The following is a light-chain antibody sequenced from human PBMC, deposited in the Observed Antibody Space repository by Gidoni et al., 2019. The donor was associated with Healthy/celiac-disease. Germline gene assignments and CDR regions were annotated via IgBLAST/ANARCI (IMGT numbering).Light chain of an antibody. CDR2: DAS. CDR3: QQFNSYGVT. Sequence: AIQLTQSPSSLSASVGDRVTITCRASQGISSALAWYQQKPGKAPKLLIYDASSLESGVPSRFSGSGSGTDFTLTISSLQPEDFATYYCQQFNSYGVTFXPXTKVDIK. V-gene: IGKV1-13*02. CDR1: QGISSA. J-gene: IGKJ3*01.